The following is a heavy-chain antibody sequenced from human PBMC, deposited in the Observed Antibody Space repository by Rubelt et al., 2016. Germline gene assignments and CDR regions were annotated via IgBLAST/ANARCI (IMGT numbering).Heavy chain of an antibody. CDR3: AGASTYNTLDY. J-gene: IGHJ4*02. Sequence: QVQLQQWGAGLLKPSETLSLTCAVYGGSFRGNYWSWISQPPGKGLEWIGYISYSESNYKPSLKSGVSMSVDTSKKQFSLKLCSVTAEDTAVYYCAGASTYNTLDYWGQGTLVTVSP. V-gene: IGHV4-34*11. CDR2: ISYSES. D-gene: IGHD1-1*01. CDR1: GGSFRGNY.